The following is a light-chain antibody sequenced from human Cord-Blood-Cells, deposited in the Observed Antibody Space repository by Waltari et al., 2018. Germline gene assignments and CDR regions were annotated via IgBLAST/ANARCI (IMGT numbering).Light chain of an antibody. CDR2: DVS. CDR1: SSDVGGYNY. J-gene: IGLJ1*01. CDR3: SSYTSSSTYV. Sequence: QSALTQPASVSGSPGQSITISCTGTSSDVGGYNYVSWYQQHPGKAPKLKIYDVSNRPAGVSNSFSGSKSGNTASLTISGLQAEDEADYYCSSYTSSSTYVFGTGTKVTVL. V-gene: IGLV2-14*01.